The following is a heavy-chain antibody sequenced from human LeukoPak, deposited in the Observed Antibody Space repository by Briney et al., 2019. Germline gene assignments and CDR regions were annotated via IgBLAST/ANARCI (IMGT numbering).Heavy chain of an antibody. J-gene: IGHJ4*02. CDR1: GGSFSGYY. CDR2: INHSGST. V-gene: IGHV4-34*01. CDR3: ARGAGAVRGSWHDY. Sequence: SETLSLTCAVYGGSFSGYYWSWIRQPPGKGLEWIGEINHSGSTNYNPSLKSRVTISVDTSKNQFPLKLSSVTAADTAVYYCARGAGAVRGSWHDYWGQGTLVTVSS. D-gene: IGHD6-13*01.